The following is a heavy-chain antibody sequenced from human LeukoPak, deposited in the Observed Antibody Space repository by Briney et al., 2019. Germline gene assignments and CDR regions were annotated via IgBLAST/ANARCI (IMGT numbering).Heavy chain of an antibody. J-gene: IGHJ3*02. D-gene: IGHD4-17*01. CDR3: TRDLNGDYGFAFDI. Sequence: GGSLRLSCAASGFTVSRNYMSWVRQAPGKWLEWVGFIRSKAYGGTTEYAASVKGRFTISRDDSKSIAYLQMNSLKTEDTAVYYCTRDLNGDYGFAFDIWGQGTMVTVSS. CDR1: GFTVSRNY. CDR2: IRSKAYGGTT. V-gene: IGHV3-49*04.